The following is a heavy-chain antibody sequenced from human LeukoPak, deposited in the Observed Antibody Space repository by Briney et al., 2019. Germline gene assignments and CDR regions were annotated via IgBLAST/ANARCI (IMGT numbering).Heavy chain of an antibody. J-gene: IGHJ4*02. CDR2: ISAYNGNT. V-gene: IGHV1-18*01. CDR1: GYTFTSYG. CDR3: AGAQSIVGPYNS. Sequence: ASVKVSCKASGYTFTSYGISWVRQAPGQGLEWMGWISAYNGNTNYAQKLQGRVTMTTDTSTSTAYMELRSLTSDDTAMYYCAGAQSIVGPYNSWGQGTLVSVSS. D-gene: IGHD1-26*01.